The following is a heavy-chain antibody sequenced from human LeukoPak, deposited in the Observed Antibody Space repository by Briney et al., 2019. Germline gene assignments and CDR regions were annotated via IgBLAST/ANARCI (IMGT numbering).Heavy chain of an antibody. V-gene: IGHV4-38-2*02. CDR3: ARNASSGFFND. D-gene: IGHD6-25*01. CDR1: GHSINNTNY. J-gene: IGHJ1*01. Sequence: SVTLSLTCTVSGHSINNTNYLGWIRQSPGKGLGWIGSIHHSGNRFESGSTTNNPSLRSRVTVSADTSKTQFSLTLRSVTAADTAVYFCARNASSGFFNDWGRGTLVTVSS. CDR2: IHHSGNRFESGST.